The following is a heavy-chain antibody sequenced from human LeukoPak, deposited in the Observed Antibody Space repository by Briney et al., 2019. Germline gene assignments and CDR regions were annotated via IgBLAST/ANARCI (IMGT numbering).Heavy chain of an antibody. J-gene: IGHJ3*02. D-gene: IGHD6-13*01. V-gene: IGHV3-23*01. CDR1: GFTFSSYA. CDR2: ISGSGGST. CDR3: AKDPRSSWDRNALDI. Sequence: PGGSLRLSCAASGFTFSSYAMSWVRQAPGKGLDWVSAISGSGGSTYYADSVKGRFTISRDNSKNTLYLQMNSLRAEDTAVYYCAKDPRSSWDRNALDIWGQGTMVTFSS.